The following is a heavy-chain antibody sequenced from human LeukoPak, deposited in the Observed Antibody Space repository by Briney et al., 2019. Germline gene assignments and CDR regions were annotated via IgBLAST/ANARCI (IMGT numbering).Heavy chain of an antibody. Sequence: GGSLRLYCIASGFTFSDYYMSWIRQAPGKGLEWVSYISGSGSSMYNADSVKGRFTISRDNAKNSLYLQMNSLRAEDTAVYYCARKGRDLDYWGQGTLVTVSS. J-gene: IGHJ4*02. CDR2: ISGSGSSM. V-gene: IGHV3-11*01. CDR1: GFTFSDYY. CDR3: ARKGRDLDY.